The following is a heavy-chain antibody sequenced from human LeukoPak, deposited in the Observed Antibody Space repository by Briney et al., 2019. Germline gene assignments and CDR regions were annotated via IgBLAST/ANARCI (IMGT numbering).Heavy chain of an antibody. CDR3: ARAHIGLLDY. CDR1: GGSISSYY. D-gene: IGHD5-12*01. CDR2: IYYSGST. Sequence: SETLSLTCTVSGGSISSYYWSRIRQPPGKGLEWIGYIYYSGSTNYNPSLKSRVTISVDTSKNQFSLKLSSVTAADTAVYYCARAHIGLLDYWGQGTLVTVSS. J-gene: IGHJ4*02. V-gene: IGHV4-59*01.